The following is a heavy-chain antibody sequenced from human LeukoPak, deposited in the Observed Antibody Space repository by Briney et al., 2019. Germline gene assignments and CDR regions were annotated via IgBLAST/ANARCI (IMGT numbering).Heavy chain of an antibody. CDR3: ARDKMSGPTLLDY. Sequence: PGGSLRLSCAASGFSFSDAWMSWVRQVPGKGPEWVANIRQDGNEFYYVDSVKGRFTISRDNAKNSLYLQMNSLRVEDTAVYYCARDKMSGPTLLDYWGQGTLVTVSS. J-gene: IGHJ4*02. CDR1: GFSFSDAW. CDR2: IRQDGNEF. V-gene: IGHV3-7*01.